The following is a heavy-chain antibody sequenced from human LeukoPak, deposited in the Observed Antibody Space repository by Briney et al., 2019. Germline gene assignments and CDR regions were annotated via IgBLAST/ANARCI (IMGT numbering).Heavy chain of an antibody. V-gene: IGHV4-39*07. CDR2: IYYSGST. J-gene: IGHJ5*02. Sequence: PSETLSLTCTVSGGSISSSSYYWGWIRQPPGKGLEWIGSIYYSGSTYYNPSLKSRVTISVDTSKNQFSLKLSSVTAADTAVYYCARGMSVVAATPRGWFDPWGQGTLVTVSS. D-gene: IGHD2-15*01. CDR3: ARGMSVVAATPRGWFDP. CDR1: GGSISSSSYY.